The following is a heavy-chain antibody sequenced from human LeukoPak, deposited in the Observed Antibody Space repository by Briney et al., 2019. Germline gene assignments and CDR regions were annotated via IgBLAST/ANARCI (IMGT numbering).Heavy chain of an antibody. CDR1: GGTFSSYA. CDR2: IIPIFGTA. Sequence: SVKVSCKASGGTFSSYAISWVRQAPGQGLEWMGGIIPIFGTANYAQKFQGRVTITADESTSTTYMELSSLRSEDTAVYYCAREVYGSGSYLDYWGQGTLVTVSS. V-gene: IGHV1-69*13. J-gene: IGHJ4*02. D-gene: IGHD3-10*01. CDR3: AREVYGSGSYLDY.